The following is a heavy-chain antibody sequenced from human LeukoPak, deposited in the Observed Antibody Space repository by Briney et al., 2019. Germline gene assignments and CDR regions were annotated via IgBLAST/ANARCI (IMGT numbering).Heavy chain of an antibody. D-gene: IGHD3-16*02. CDR1: GFTFSSYW. CDR3: ARDRPYYDYVWGSYRYPY. J-gene: IGHJ4*02. Sequence: GGSLRLSCAASGFTFSSYWMSWVRQAPGKGLEWVANIKQDGSEKYYVDSVKGRFTISRDNGKNSLYLQMNSLRAEDTAVYYCARDRPYYDYVWGSYRYPYWGQGTLVTVSS. V-gene: IGHV3-7*03. CDR2: IKQDGSEK.